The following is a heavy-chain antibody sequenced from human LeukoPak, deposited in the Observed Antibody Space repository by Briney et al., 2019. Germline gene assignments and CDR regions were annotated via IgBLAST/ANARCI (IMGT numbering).Heavy chain of an antibody. V-gene: IGHV1-46*01. J-gene: IGHJ6*03. D-gene: IGHD5-18*01. CDR1: GYTFTSYY. Sequence: ASVKVSCKASGYTFTSYYMHWVRQAPGQGLEWMGIINPSGGSTSYAQKFQGRVTMTRDMSTSTVYTELSSLRSEDTAVYYCARGPGYSYGWYYYYYMDVWGKGTTVTVSS. CDR2: INPSGGST. CDR3: ARGPGYSYGWYYYYYMDV.